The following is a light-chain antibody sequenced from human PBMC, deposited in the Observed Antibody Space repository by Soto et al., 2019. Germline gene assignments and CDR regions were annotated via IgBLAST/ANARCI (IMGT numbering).Light chain of an antibody. J-gene: IGKJ1*01. CDR3: QQYKSYPWT. CDR2: KAS. Sequence: DIQMTQSPSTLSASVGERVTITCRASQSINSWLAWLQQKPGKAPKPLIYKASSLESGVPSRFSGSGSGTEFNLTISSLQPDDFATYNCQQYKSYPWTFGQGTKVEIK. CDR1: QSINSW. V-gene: IGKV1-5*03.